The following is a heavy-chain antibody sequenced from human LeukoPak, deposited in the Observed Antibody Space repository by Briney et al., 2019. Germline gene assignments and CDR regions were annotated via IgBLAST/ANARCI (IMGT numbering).Heavy chain of an antibody. CDR3: ARDRKLSGLYYYGMDV. Sequence: GGSLRLSCAASGFTFSSYAMSWVRQAPGKGLEWVSAISGSGGSTYYADSVKGRFTISRDNSKNTLYLQMNSLRAEDTAVYYCARDRKLSGLYYYGMDVWGQGTTVTVSS. J-gene: IGHJ6*02. V-gene: IGHV3-23*01. D-gene: IGHD3-3*01. CDR1: GFTFSSYA. CDR2: ISGSGGST.